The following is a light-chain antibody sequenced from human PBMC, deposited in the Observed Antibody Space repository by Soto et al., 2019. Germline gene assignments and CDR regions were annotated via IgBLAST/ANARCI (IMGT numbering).Light chain of an antibody. CDR2: EAS. J-gene: IGKJ4*01. CDR3: QQNNTYVT. CDR1: QSISTW. V-gene: IGKV1-5*01. Sequence: GDRVTITCRASQSISTWLAWYQQKQGKAPNLLIYEASRLDSGVPSRFRGSGSGTESTLTIRSLPPADFATYDDQQNNTYVTCGVGAKV.